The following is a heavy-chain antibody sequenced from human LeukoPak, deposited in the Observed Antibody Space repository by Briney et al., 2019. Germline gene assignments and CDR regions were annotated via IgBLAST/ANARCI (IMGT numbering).Heavy chain of an antibody. J-gene: IGHJ4*02. Sequence: SETLSLTCTVSGGSISSYYWSWIRQPPGKGLEWIGYIYYSGSTNYNPSLKSRVTISVDTSKNQFSVKLSSVTAADTAVYYFARLYYYDSSGYDFDYWGQGTLVTVSS. CDR1: GGSISSYY. V-gene: IGHV4-59*08. D-gene: IGHD3-22*01. CDR3: ARLYYYDSSGYDFDY. CDR2: IYYSGST.